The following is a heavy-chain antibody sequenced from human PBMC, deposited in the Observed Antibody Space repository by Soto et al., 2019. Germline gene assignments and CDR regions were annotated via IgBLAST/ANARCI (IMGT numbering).Heavy chain of an antibody. CDR1: GYTFTSYD. D-gene: IGHD3-16*01. CDR3: ARRRGSTRLYWLDP. J-gene: IGHJ5*02. Sequence: QGQLVQSGAEVKKPGASVKVSCKASGYTFTSYDINWVRQATGQGLEWMGWMNPNSGNTDYAQKFQGGVTMTRNTSISTAYMELSSLRSEDTAVYYCARRRGSTRLYWLDPWGQGTLVTVSS. V-gene: IGHV1-8*01. CDR2: MNPNSGNT.